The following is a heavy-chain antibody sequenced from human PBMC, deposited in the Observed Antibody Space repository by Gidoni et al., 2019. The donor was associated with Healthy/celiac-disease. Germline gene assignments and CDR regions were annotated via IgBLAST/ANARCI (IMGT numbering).Heavy chain of an antibody. Sequence: EVQLVESGGGLVQTGGSLRLSCAASGYTFSSASMNWVRQAPGKGLEWVSYISSSSSTIYYADSVKGRFTISRDNAKNSLYLQMNSLRAEDTAVYYCARDRTGYSSGWYEGAQPDWYFDLWGRGTLVTVSS. CDR1: GYTFSSAS. J-gene: IGHJ2*01. CDR2: ISSSSSTI. CDR3: ARDRTGYSSGWYEGAQPDWYFDL. D-gene: IGHD6-19*01. V-gene: IGHV3-48*01.